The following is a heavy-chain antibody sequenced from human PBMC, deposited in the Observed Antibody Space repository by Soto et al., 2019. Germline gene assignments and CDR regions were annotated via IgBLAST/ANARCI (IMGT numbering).Heavy chain of an antibody. J-gene: IGHJ4*02. CDR3: ANVGGGGYNLGAY. CDR2: IGGGGSDT. Sequence: EVQLLESGGGLVQPGESLRLSCAASGFPFGNYLMSWVRQGPRKGLEWVSSIGGGGSDTYYADSVKGRFTISRDNLDSLLYLQMDSLRVEDTGLYYCANVGGGGYNLGAYWGQGILVTVSS. D-gene: IGHD2-15*01. V-gene: IGHV3-23*01. CDR1: GFPFGNYL.